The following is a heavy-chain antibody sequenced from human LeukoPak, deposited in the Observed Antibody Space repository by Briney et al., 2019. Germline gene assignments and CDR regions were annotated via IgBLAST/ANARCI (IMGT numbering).Heavy chain of an antibody. V-gene: IGHV3-7*04. CDR1: GFSFNSYW. CDR3: ARGTWNFDL. CDR2: IKQDGSEK. J-gene: IGHJ2*01. Sequence: VGSLRLSCAASGFSFNSYWMSWVRQAPGKGLEWVANIKQDGSEKYYVDSVKGRFTISRDNAKSALYLQMNSLRAEDTALYYCARGTWNFDLWGRGTLLSVSS.